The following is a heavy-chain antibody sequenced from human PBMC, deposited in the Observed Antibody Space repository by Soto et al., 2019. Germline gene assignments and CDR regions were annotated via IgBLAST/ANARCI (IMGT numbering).Heavy chain of an antibody. V-gene: IGHV3-30*03. J-gene: IGHJ4*02. D-gene: IGHD3-10*01. Sequence: QVQLVESGGGVVQPGRSLRLSCAASGFSFRTYGMHWVRQAPGKGLEWVAVISSDESNKYYADSVKGRFTISRDNSKNPLYRKINGRRGEATVLYYCVGGYYSGDYWAQEPLVFLSS. CDR2: ISSDESNK. CDR1: GFSFRTYG. CDR3: VGGYYSGDY.